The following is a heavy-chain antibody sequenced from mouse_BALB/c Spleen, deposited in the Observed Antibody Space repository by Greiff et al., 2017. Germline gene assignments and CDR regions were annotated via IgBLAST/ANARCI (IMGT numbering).Heavy chain of an antibody. J-gene: IGHJ4*01. CDR3: TRSYGGAMDY. V-gene: IGHV1-15*01. CDR2: IDPETGGT. CDR1: GYTFTDYE. Sequence: VQLQQSGAELVRPGASVTLSCKASGYTFTDYEMHWVKQTPVHGLEWIGAIDPETGGTAYNQKFKGKATLTADKSSSTAYMELRSLTSEDSAVYYCTRSYGGAMDYWGQGTSVTVSS. D-gene: IGHD1-2*01.